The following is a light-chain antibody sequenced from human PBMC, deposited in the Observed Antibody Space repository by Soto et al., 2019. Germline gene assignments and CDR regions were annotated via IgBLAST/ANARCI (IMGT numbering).Light chain of an antibody. Sequence: EVVMTQSPATLSVSPGERATLSCRASQSVSSNLAWYQQKPGQAPRLLIYGASNRATGIPARFSGGGSGTEFTLTISSLQSEDFAVYYCQQYNNWPLYTFGQGTKLELK. J-gene: IGKJ2*01. CDR2: GAS. CDR1: QSVSSN. V-gene: IGKV3D-15*01. CDR3: QQYNNWPLYT.